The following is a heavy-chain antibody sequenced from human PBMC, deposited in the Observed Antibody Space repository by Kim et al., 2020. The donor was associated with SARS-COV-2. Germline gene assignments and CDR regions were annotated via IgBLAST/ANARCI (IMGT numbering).Heavy chain of an antibody. CDR3: ARDRDNILET. CDR2: RKE. Sequence: RKEYYADSVRGHFTISRDNDKNTVFLQRNSLRLEDTGVYFCARDRDNILETWGQGSLVTVSS. J-gene: IGHJ5*02. D-gene: IGHD3-3*01. V-gene: IGHV3-30*01.